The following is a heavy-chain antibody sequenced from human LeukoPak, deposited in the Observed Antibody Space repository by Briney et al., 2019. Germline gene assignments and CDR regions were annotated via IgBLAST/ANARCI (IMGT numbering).Heavy chain of an antibody. J-gene: IGHJ5*02. CDR2: VYYTGTA. CDR1: GGSISNRLYY. V-gene: IGHV4-39*01. Sequence: SETLSLTCTISGGSISNRLYYWGWIRQRPGQGLEYIGGVYYTGTASYAPSFKSRVTMSVDTSRNQFSLKLTSMTDADTALYYCARQTSRFDPWGQGILVTVSS. CDR3: ARQTSRFDP.